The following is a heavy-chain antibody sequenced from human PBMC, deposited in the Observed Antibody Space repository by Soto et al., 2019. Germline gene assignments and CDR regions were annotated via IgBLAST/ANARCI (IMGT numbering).Heavy chain of an antibody. Sequence: EVQLVESGGGLVQPGGSLRLSCAASGFTFSSYWMSWVRQAPGKGLEWVANIKQDGSEKYYVDSVKGRFTISRDNAKNSRYLQMNSLRAEDTAVYYCARDIRYYGSGSYYNHWGQETLVTVTS. CDR1: GFTFSSYW. J-gene: IGHJ5*02. CDR3: ARDIRYYGSGSYYNH. D-gene: IGHD3-10*01. V-gene: IGHV3-7*05. CDR2: IKQDGSEK.